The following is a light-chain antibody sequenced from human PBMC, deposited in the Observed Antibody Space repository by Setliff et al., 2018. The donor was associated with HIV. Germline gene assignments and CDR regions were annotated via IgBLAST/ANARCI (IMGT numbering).Light chain of an antibody. Sequence: QSALTQPASVSGSPGQSITISCTGSSSDVGGYNYVSWYQQHPGKAPKLMICDVSQRPSGVSDRFSGPKSGITASLTISGLQPEDESDYYCSSYTASSTLVFGGGTK. V-gene: IGLV2-14*03. J-gene: IGLJ3*02. CDR1: SSDVGGYNY. CDR2: DVS. CDR3: SSYTASSTLV.